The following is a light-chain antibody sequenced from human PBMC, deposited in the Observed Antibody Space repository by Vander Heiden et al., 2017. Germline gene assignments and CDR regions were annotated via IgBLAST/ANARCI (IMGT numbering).Light chain of an antibody. V-gene: IGLV1-51*01. CDR3: ATWDNSLRVVV. CDR1: SPNIGNNY. Sequence: QSVLTQPPSVSAAPGQKVTVSCSGSSPNIGNNYVSWYQQLPGTAPKLLIYDNDKRPSGITDRFSGSKSGTSATLGITGLQTGDEADYYCATWDNSLRVVVFGGGTKMTVL. CDR2: DND. J-gene: IGLJ2*01.